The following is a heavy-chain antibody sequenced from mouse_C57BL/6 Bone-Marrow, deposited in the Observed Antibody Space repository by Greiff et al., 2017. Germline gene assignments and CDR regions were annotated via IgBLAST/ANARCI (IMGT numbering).Heavy chain of an antibody. CDR3: ARPYYYGSREDWYFDV. V-gene: IGHV4-1*01. Sequence: EVQLVESGGGLVQPGGSLKLSCAASGIDFSRYWMSWVRRAPGKGLEWIGEINPDSSTINYAPSLKDKFIISRDNAKNTLYLQMRKVRSEDTALYYCARPYYYGSREDWYFDVWGTGTTVTVAS. J-gene: IGHJ1*03. CDR1: GIDFSRYW. D-gene: IGHD1-1*01. CDR2: INPDSSTI.